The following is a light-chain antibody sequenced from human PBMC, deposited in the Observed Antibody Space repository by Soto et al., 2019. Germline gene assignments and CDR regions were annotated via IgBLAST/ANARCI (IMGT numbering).Light chain of an antibody. CDR1: QTVSASY. V-gene: IGKV3-20*01. J-gene: IGKJ1*01. CDR3: HQYGSSPQT. Sequence: TPSPGTLSLPPGESAPLSCRASQTVSASYLAWYQQKPGQAPRLLIYGASSRATGIPDRFTGSGSGTDFTLTISRLEPEDFAVFYCHQYGSSPQTFGQGTKV. CDR2: GAS.